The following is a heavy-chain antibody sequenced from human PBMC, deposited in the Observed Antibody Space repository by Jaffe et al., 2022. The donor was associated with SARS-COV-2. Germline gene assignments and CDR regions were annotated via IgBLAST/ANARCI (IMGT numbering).Heavy chain of an antibody. CDR1: GFTFDDYA. CDR2: ISWDGGST. Sequence: EVQLVESGGVVVQPGGSLRLSCAASGFTFDDYAMHWVRQAPGKGLEWVSLISWDGGSTYYADSVKGRFTISRDNSKNSLYLQMNSLRAEDTALYYCAKDGVGKGFGDSYYYYYYMDVWGKGTTVTVSS. J-gene: IGHJ6*03. CDR3: AKDGVGKGFGDSYYYYYYMDV. V-gene: IGHV3-43D*03. D-gene: IGHD3-10*01.